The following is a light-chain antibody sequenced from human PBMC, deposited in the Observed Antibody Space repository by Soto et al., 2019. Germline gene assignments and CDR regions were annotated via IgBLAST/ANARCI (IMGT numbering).Light chain of an antibody. J-gene: IGLJ1*01. V-gene: IGLV2-8*01. CDR1: SSDVGGYNY. Sequence: QSALTQPPSASGSPGQSVTISCTGTSSDVGGYNYVSWYQQNPGKVPKLMIYEVNKRPSGVPDRLSGSKSGNTASLTVSGLQAEDEADYYCTSYAGGNNVFGTGTKLTVL. CDR2: EVN. CDR3: TSYAGGNNV.